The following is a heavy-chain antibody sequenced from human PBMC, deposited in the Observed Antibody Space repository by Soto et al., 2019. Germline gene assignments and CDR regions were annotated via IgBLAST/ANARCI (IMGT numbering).Heavy chain of an antibody. V-gene: IGHV3-7*01. CDR2: IKQDGSEK. Sequence: GGSLRLSCAASGFTFSSYWMSWVRQAPGKGLEWVANIKQDGSEKYYVDSVKGRFTISRDNAKNSLYLQMNSLRAEDTAVYYCARDGFYEPDAFDIWGQGTMVTVSS. CDR3: ARDGFYEPDAFDI. D-gene: IGHD3-16*01. J-gene: IGHJ3*02. CDR1: GFTFSSYW.